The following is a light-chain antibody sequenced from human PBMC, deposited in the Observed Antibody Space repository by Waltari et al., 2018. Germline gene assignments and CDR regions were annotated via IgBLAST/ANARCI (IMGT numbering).Light chain of an antibody. CDR3: QHYSSSVT. J-gene: IGKJ4*01. V-gene: IGKV3-20*01. Sequence: EIVLTQSPGTLSLSPGERATLSCRASQGVSSSYVAWYQQKPGQAPRLLIYAASSRATGIPDRFSGSGSGTDFTLTISRLEPEDFAVYYCQHYSSSVTFCGGTKVEIK. CDR1: QGVSSSY. CDR2: AAS.